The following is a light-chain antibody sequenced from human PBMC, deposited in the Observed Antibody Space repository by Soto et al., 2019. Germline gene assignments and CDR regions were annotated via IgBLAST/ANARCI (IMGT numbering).Light chain of an antibody. CDR2: EVS. CDR3: SSYTSSSTLEV. J-gene: IGLJ2*01. V-gene: IGLV2-14*01. Sequence: QSALTQPASVSGSPGQSITISCTGTSSDVGGYNYVSWYQQLPGKAPKLMIYEVSYRPSGVSNRFSGSKSGNTASLTISGLQAEDEADYYCSSYTSSSTLEVFGGGTKLTVL. CDR1: SSDVGGYNY.